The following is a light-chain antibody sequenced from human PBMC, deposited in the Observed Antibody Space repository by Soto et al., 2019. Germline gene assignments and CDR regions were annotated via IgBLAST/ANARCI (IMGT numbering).Light chain of an antibody. V-gene: IGLV2-23*01. Sequence: VLTQPGSVSRAPGQSITISCTGTSSDVGSYNIGSWYQQHPGKAPKLMIYEGSKRPSVVSNRFSGSKSGNTASLTISGLQAEDEADYYCCSYAGSSTYVFGTGTKVTVL. J-gene: IGLJ1*01. CDR2: EGS. CDR3: CSYAGSSTYV. CDR1: SSDVGSYNI.